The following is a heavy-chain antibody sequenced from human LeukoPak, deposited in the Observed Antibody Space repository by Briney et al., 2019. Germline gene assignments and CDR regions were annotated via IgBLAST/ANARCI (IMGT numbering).Heavy chain of an antibody. CDR3: ASNGITMVRGVFDY. J-gene: IGHJ4*02. Sequence: SVKVSFKASGGTFSIYAISWVRQAPGQGLEWMGGIIPIFGTANYAQKFQGRVTITADESTSTAYMELRSLRSEDTAVYYCASNGITMVRGVFDYWGQGTLVTVSS. CDR2: IIPIFGTA. CDR1: GGTFSIYA. D-gene: IGHD3-10*01. V-gene: IGHV1-69*01.